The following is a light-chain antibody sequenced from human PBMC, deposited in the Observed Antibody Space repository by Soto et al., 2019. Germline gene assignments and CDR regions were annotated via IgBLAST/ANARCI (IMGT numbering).Light chain of an antibody. CDR1: QTINSW. V-gene: IGKV1-5*03. Sequence: DIQMTQSPSTLSASVGDRVTITCRASQTINSWLAWYQQKPGKAPKLLIYKSSSLESGVPSRFSGSGSGTEFTLTISSLQPDDFATYYCQQYNNYPLTFGPGTKVDIK. J-gene: IGKJ3*01. CDR2: KSS. CDR3: QQYNNYPLT.